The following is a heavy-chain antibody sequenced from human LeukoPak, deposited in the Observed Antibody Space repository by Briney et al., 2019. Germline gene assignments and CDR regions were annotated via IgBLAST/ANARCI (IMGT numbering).Heavy chain of an antibody. CDR3: AELGITMIGGV. J-gene: IGHJ6*04. D-gene: IGHD3-10*02. CDR1: GFTFSSFE. Sequence: GGSLRLSCSASGFTFSSFEMDWVRQAPGKGLEWISYMSSRDNTRYYAESVRGRFTISRDNAKNSLYLQMNSLRAEDTAVYYCAELGITMIGGVWGKGTTVTISS. V-gene: IGHV3-48*03. CDR2: MSSRDNTR.